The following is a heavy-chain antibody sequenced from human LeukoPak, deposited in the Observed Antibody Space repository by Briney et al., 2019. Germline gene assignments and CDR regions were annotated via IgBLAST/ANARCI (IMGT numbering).Heavy chain of an antibody. V-gene: IGHV4-59*08. J-gene: IGHJ4*02. CDR1: GGSISTYY. CDR3: ARLRRGSYYFAS. Sequence: PSEALSLTCTVSGGSISTYYWSWVRQPPGKGLQWIAYIYYSGSTNYNPSLKSRVTISVDTSKNQFSLKLSSVTAADTAVYYCARLRRGSYYFASWGQGTLVTVSS. D-gene: IGHD1-26*01. CDR2: IYYSGST.